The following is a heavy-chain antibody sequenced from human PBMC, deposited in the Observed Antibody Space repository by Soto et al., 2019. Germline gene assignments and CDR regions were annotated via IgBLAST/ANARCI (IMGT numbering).Heavy chain of an antibody. J-gene: IGHJ6*02. Sequence: GESLKISCKGPGYSFTSYWISRVRQMPGKGVELMGRIAPSDSYTNASPSIRGHITISADKCISTDYLQCSSLKASDTALYYCADQAGYVYYYYGMDVWGQGTTVTASS. CDR3: ADQAGYVYYYYGMDV. CDR2: IAPSDSYT. D-gene: IGHD2-2*01. V-gene: IGHV5-10-1*01. CDR1: GYSFTSYW.